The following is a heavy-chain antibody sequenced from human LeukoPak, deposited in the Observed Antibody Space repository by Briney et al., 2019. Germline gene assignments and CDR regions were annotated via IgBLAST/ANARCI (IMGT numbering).Heavy chain of an antibody. CDR2: ISGSGGST. D-gene: IGHD3-10*01. CDR1: GFTFSSYG. J-gene: IGHJ5*02. Sequence: PGGSLRLSCAASGFTFSSYGMSWVRQAPGKGLEWVSAISGSGGSTYYADSVKGRFTISRDNSKNTLYLQMNSLRAEDTAVYYCAKDYTMVRFAGSVAPTRNWFDPWGQGTLVTVSS. CDR3: AKDYTMVRFAGSVAPTRNWFDP. V-gene: IGHV3-23*01.